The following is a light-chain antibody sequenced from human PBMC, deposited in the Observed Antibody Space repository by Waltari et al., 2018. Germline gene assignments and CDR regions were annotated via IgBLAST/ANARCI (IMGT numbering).Light chain of an antibody. V-gene: IGKV1-NL1*01. Sequence: DIQMTQSPSSLSASVGDRVTISCRASRAISNSLAWYQQRPGKAPMLLLYAASRLESGVPSRFSGSGSGTDYTLTITSLQPADSATYYCQQYHHATYALAQGNKLQTK. CDR2: AAS. J-gene: IGKJ2*01. CDR3: QQYHHATYA. CDR1: RAISNS.